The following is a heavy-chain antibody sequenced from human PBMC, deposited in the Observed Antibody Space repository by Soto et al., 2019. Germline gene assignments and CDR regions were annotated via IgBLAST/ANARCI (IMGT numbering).Heavy chain of an antibody. CDR3: ARERDGSSWSSAESLPY. D-gene: IGHD6-13*01. CDR1: VYTFTIYP. CDR2: IDAGNGNT. V-gene: IGHV1-3*01. J-gene: IGHJ1*01. Sequence: ASVNVSCKPSVYTFTIYPRHWWLQTPEQRLEWVGWIDAGNGNTKYSQKFQGRVTMTTDTSTSTDYMELRSLRSDDTAVFYCARERDGSSWSSAESLPYWGQGTLVLVSS.